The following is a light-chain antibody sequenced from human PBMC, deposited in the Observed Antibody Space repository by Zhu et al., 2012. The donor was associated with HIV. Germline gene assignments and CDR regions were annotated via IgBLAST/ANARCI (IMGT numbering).Light chain of an antibody. J-gene: IGKJ2*01. CDR1: QGIGND. Sequence: IQLTQSPSSLSASVGDRVTITCRASQGIGNDLGWYLQKPGKAPKLPIYAASNLQSGVPSRFSGSGSGSDFTLTISSLQPEDFATYFCLQDYNHPYTFGQGTKLEIK. V-gene: IGKV1-6*01. CDR2: AAS. CDR3: LQDYNHPYT.